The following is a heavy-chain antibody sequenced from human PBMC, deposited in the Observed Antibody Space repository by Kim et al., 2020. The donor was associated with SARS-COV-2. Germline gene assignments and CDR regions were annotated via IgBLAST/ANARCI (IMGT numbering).Heavy chain of an antibody. Sequence: YADSVKGRLTISRDNAKNSLYLQMNSLRAEDTAVYYCASITMATTPFDYWGQGTLVTVSS. J-gene: IGHJ4*02. CDR3: ASITMATTPFDY. V-gene: IGHV3-48*03. D-gene: IGHD3-3*01.